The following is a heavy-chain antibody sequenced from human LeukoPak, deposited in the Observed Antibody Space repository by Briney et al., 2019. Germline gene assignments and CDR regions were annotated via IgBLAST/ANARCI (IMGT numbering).Heavy chain of an antibody. V-gene: IGHV3-23*01. CDR3: AKTMYYYDSSGYYYFHH. J-gene: IGHJ1*01. CDR2: ISGSGGST. CDR1: GFTFSSYA. D-gene: IGHD3-22*01. Sequence: GGSLRLSCAASGFTFSSYAMSWVRQAPGKGLEWVSSISGSGGSTYYADSVKGRFTISRDNSKNTLYLQMNSLRAEDMAVYYCAKTMYYYDSSGYYYFHHWGQGTLVTVSP.